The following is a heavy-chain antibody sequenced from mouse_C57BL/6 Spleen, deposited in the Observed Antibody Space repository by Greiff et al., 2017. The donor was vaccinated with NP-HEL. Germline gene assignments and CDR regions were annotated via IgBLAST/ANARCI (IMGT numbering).Heavy chain of an antibody. CDR3: ARSYYGTFDY. CDR1: GYTFTSYW. D-gene: IGHD1-1*01. Sequence: QVQLKQPGAELVRPGTSVKLSCKASGYTFTSYWMHWVKQRPGQGLEWIGVIDPSDSYTNYNQKFKGKATLTVDTSSSTAYMQLSSLTSEDSAVYYCARSYYGTFDYWGQGTTLTVSS. J-gene: IGHJ2*01. V-gene: IGHV1-59*01. CDR2: IDPSDSYT.